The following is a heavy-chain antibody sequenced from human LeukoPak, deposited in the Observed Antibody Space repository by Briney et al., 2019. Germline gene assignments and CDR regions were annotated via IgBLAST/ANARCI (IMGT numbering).Heavy chain of an antibody. CDR2: ISAYNGNT. CDR3: ARPTYDSSDYEYFQH. J-gene: IGHJ1*01. D-gene: IGHD3-22*01. CDR1: GYTFTSYA. Sequence: ASVKVSCKASGYTFTSYAITWVRQAPGQGLEWMGWISAYNGNTNYAPNLQGRVTMTTDTSTSTAYMELKSLRSDDTAVYYCARPTYDSSDYEYFQHWGQGTLVTVSS. V-gene: IGHV1-18*01.